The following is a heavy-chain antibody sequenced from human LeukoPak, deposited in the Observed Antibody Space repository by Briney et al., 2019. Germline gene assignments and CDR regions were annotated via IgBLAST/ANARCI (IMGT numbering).Heavy chain of an antibody. V-gene: IGHV3-30*02. CDR1: GFTFSSYG. CDR3: AREGSDISFDY. J-gene: IGHJ4*02. CDR2: IHHDGSNK. Sequence: PGGSLRLSCAASGFTFSSYGMHWARQAPGKGLDWVSFIHHDGSNKYYADSVRGRFTISRDNSKNTLYLQMNRLRAEDTAVYFCAREGSDISFDYWGQGTLVTVSS. D-gene: IGHD6-19*01.